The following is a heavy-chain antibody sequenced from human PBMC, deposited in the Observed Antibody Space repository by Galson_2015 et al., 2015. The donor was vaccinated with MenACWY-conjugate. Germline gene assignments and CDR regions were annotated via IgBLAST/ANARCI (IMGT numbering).Heavy chain of an antibody. V-gene: IGHV3-15*01. CDR2: IKSKTDGGTT. CDR3: TTAGYSPIFFDH. CDR1: GFTFSTYS. D-gene: IGHD3-22*01. J-gene: IGHJ4*02. Sequence: SLRLSCAASGFTFSTYSMNWVRQAPGKGLEWVGRIKSKTDGGTTDYAAPVKGRFTISRDDSKNTLYLQMNSLKTEDTAVYYCTTAGYSPIFFDHWGQGTLVTVSS.